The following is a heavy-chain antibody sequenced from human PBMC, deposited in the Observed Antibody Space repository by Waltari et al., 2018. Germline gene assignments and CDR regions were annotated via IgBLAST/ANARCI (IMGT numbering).Heavy chain of an antibody. CDR1: GYTLTELS. Sequence: QVQLVQSGAEVKKPGASVKVSCKVSGYTLTELSMHWVRQAPGKGLEWMGGFDPEDGETIYAQKFQGRVTMTEDTSTDTAYMELSSRRSEDTAVYYCATTAIVVVPAAVGDDAFDIWGQGTMVTVSS. D-gene: IGHD2-2*01. V-gene: IGHV1-24*01. J-gene: IGHJ3*02. CDR3: ATTAIVVVPAAVGDDAFDI. CDR2: FDPEDGET.